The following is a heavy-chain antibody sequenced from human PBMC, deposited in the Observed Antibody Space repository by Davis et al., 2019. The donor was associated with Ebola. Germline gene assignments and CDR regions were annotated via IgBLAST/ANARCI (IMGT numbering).Heavy chain of an antibody. Sequence: MPSETLSLTCSVSGDSVNNGFYYWTWIRQPPGKGLEWTGNIMYSGTTENSPSLESRVTMSIDPSKNQFSLRLTSLTAADTAVYYCARKGRSGELDYWGQGTLVTVSS. J-gene: IGHJ4*02. V-gene: IGHV4-61*01. D-gene: IGHD1-26*01. CDR3: ARKGRSGELDY. CDR1: GDSVNNGFYY. CDR2: IMYSGTT.